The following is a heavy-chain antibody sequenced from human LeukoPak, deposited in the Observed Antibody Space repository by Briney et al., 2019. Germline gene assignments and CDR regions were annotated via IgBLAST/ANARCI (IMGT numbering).Heavy chain of an antibody. V-gene: IGHV1-8*02. Sequence: ASVKVSCKASGYTFANYGISWVRQAPGQGLEWMGWMNPNSGNTGYAQKFQGRVTMTRNTSISTAYMELSSLRSEDTAVYYCASRGGGYGDYEKDFDYWGQGTLVTVSS. J-gene: IGHJ4*02. CDR1: GYTFANYG. D-gene: IGHD4-17*01. CDR2: MNPNSGNT. CDR3: ASRGGGYGDYEKDFDY.